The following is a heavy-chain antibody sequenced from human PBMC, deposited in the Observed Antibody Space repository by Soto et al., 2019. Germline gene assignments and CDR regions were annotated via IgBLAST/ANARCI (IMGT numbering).Heavy chain of an antibody. D-gene: IGHD3-10*01. V-gene: IGHV4-59*11. CDR1: GASISSHY. CDR3: VSRHYFGSGNFIDY. J-gene: IGHJ4*02. Sequence: SETLSLTCTVSGASISSHYWSWIRQPPGKGLEFIGYIYYSGSTSYNPSLKSRVTISIDTSKNHFSLKLSSVTAADTAVYYCVSRHYFGSGNFIDYWGQGTLVTVS. CDR2: IYYSGST.